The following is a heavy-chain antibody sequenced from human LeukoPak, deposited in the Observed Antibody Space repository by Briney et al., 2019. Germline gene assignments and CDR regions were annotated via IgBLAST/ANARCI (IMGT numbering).Heavy chain of an antibody. Sequence: GGTLRLSCAASGFTFSSYGMSWVRQAPGKGLEWVSAISGSGGSTYYADSVEGRFTISRDNAKNTLYLQMNSLRTEDTAVYFCARGEYSSSWLLDYWGQGTLVTVSS. CDR3: ARGEYSSSWLLDY. V-gene: IGHV3-23*01. CDR2: ISGSGGST. CDR1: GFTFSSYG. J-gene: IGHJ4*02. D-gene: IGHD6-13*01.